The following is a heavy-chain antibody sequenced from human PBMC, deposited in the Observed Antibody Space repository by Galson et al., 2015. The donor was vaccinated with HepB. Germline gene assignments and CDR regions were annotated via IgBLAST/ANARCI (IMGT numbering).Heavy chain of an antibody. CDR2: IFSNDEE. V-gene: IGHV2-26*01. D-gene: IGHD5-24*01. CDR1: GFSLSDARMG. J-gene: IGHJ2*01. CDR3: ARIRIWRWLPPDRPRSRFFDL. Sequence: PALVKPTQTLTLTCTVSGFSLSDARMGVGWIRQPPGKALEWLAHIFSNDEESYSTSLRSRLTISKDTSRSQVVLTMANMDPVDTATYFCARIRIWRWLPPDRPRSRFFDLWGRGTPVTVTS.